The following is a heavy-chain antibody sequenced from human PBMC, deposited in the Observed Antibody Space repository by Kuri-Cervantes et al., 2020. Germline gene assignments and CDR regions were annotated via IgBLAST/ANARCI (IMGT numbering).Heavy chain of an antibody. Sequence: GGSLRLSCAASGFTFDDYAMHWVRQAPGKGLEWVSGISWNSGSIGYADSVKGRFTISRDNAKNSLYLQMNSLRAEDTAVYYCARDLHIAAAGGDYWGQGTLVTVSS. CDR1: GFTFDDYA. J-gene: IGHJ4*02. CDR3: ARDLHIAAAGGDY. D-gene: IGHD6-13*01. V-gene: IGHV3-9*01. CDR2: ISWNSGSI.